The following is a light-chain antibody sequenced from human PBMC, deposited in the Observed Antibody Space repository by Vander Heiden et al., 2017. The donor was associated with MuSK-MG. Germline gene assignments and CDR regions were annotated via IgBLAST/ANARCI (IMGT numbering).Light chain of an antibody. CDR1: QSVSSSY. V-gene: IGKV3-20*01. CDR3: QQEGNSPHT. CDR2: GAS. J-gene: IGKJ4*01. Sequence: EIVLTQSPGTLSLSLGERAALSCRASQSVSSSYLAWYQQKPGQAPRLLTYGASSRATGIPDRFSGSGSGTDFTLTISRLEPEDFAVYYCQQEGNSPHTFGGWTKVEIK.